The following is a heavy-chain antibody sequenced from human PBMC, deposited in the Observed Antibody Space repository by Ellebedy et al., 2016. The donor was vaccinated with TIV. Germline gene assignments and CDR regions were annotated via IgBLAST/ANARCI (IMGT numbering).Heavy chain of an antibody. J-gene: IGHJ4*02. CDR2: MSGSGGST. V-gene: IGHV3-23*01. CDR3: AKDLSTYIPLAGSFDY. CDR1: GFTFSSYA. Sequence: GGSLRLXXEASGFTFSSYAMCWVRQAPGKGLEWVSSMSGSGGSTYYADSVKGRFTISRDRSKNTLYLQMDSLRAEDTAVYYCAKDLSTYIPLAGSFDYWGQGTLVTVSS. D-gene: IGHD6-19*01.